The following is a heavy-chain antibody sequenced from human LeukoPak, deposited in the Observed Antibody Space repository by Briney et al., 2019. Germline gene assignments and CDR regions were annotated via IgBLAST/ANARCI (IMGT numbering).Heavy chain of an antibody. CDR2: ISSSSSNI. V-gene: IGHV3-48*04. Sequence: PGGSLRLSCAASGFTFSSYSMNWVRQAPGKGLEWVSYISSSSSNIYYADSVKGRFTISRDNAKNSLYLQMSSLRAEDTAVYYCAKNGDYTGFDPYFDYWGQGTLVTVSS. J-gene: IGHJ4*02. CDR3: AKNGDYTGFDPYFDY. CDR1: GFTFSSYS. D-gene: IGHD5-12*01.